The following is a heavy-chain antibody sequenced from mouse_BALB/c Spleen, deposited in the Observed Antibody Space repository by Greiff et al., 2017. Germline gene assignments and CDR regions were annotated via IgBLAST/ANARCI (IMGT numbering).Heavy chain of an antibody. Sequence: QVQLKESGAELVRPGVSVKISCKGSGYTFTDYAMHWVKQSHAKSLEWIGVISTYYGDASYNQKFKGKATMTVDKSSSTAYMELARLTSEDSAIYYCARGDRYGAMDYWGQGTSVTVSS. J-gene: IGHJ4*01. V-gene: IGHV1S137*01. CDR2: ISTYYGDA. CDR3: ARGDRYGAMDY. D-gene: IGHD2-14*01. CDR1: GYTFTDYA.